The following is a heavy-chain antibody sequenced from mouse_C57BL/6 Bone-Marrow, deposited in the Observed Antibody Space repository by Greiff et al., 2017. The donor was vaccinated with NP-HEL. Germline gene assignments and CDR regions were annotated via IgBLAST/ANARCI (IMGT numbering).Heavy chain of an antibody. V-gene: IGHV5-4*01. J-gene: IGHJ2*01. CDR2: ISDGGSYT. Sequence: EVKLEESGGGLVKPGGSLKLSCAASGFTFSSYAMSWVRQTPEKRLEWVATISDGGSYTYYPDNVKGRFTISRDNAKNNLYLQMSHLKSEDTAMYYCAREGLSRDYWGQGTTLTVSS. D-gene: IGHD3-1*01. CDR3: AREGLSRDY. CDR1: GFTFSSYA.